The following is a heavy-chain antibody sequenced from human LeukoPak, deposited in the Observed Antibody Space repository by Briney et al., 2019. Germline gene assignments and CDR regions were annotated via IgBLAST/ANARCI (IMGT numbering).Heavy chain of an antibody. CDR2: IYHIGNT. Sequence: SETLSLTCTVSGGSISSSAYYWSWIRQQPGKGVEWISYIYHIGNTHYNPSLGSRLTISVDTSKNQFSLKLSSVTAADTAVYYCAREMVGRFFDSWGQGTLVTVSS. CDR3: AREMVGRFFDS. D-gene: IGHD2-8*01. CDR1: GGSISSSAYY. J-gene: IGHJ4*02. V-gene: IGHV4-31*03.